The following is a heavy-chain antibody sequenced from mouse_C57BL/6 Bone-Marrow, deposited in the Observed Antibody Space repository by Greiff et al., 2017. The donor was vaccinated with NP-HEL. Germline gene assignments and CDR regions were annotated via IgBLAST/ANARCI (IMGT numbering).Heavy chain of an antibody. J-gene: IGHJ3*01. V-gene: IGHV1-54*01. CDR2: LNPGRGGT. D-gene: IGHD2-2*01. CDR1: GYAFTNYL. Sequence: QVQLQQSGAELVRPGTSVKVSCKASGYAFTNYLIEWVKQRPGQGLEWIGVLNPGRGGTNYNEKFKGKATLTADKSSSTAYMQLSSLTSEDSAVYFCARTGGYGYDPFAYWGQGTLVTVSA. CDR3: ARTGGYGYDPFAY.